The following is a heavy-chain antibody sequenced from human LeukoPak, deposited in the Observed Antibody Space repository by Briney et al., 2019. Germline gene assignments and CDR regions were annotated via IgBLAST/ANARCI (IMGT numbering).Heavy chain of an antibody. J-gene: IGHJ4*02. Sequence: PGGSLRLSCAASGFTFSSYWTSWVRQAPGKGLEWVANIKQDGSEKYYVDSVKGRFTISRDNAKNSLYLQMNSLRAEDTAVYYCARDLYYYDSSGYYDYWGQGTLVTVSS. CDR1: GFTFSSYW. CDR3: ARDLYYYDSSGYYDY. CDR2: IKQDGSEK. V-gene: IGHV3-7*01. D-gene: IGHD3-22*01.